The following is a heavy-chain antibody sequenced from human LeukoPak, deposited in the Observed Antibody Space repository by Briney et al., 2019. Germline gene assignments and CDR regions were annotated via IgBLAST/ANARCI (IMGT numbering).Heavy chain of an antibody. CDR1: GFTFDNYR. D-gene: IGHD3-22*01. V-gene: IGHV3-23*01. Sequence: GGSLRLSCAASGFTFDNYRMSWVRQAPGKGLEWVSAISGSGGSTYYADSVKGRFTISRDNSKNTLYLQMNSLRAEDTAVYYCAKVVAPSYYYDSSGYSGFDYWGQGTLVTVSS. CDR2: ISGSGGST. CDR3: AKVVAPSYYYDSSGYSGFDY. J-gene: IGHJ4*02.